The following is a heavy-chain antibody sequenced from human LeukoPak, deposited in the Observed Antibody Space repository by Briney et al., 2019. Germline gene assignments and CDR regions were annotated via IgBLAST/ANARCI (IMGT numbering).Heavy chain of an antibody. D-gene: IGHD2-2*01. CDR2: IYPGDSDT. CDR1: GYSFTSYW. V-gene: IGHV5-51*01. CDR3: ARSPSIVVVPAAYRASEFDY. J-gene: IGHJ4*02. Sequence: GESLKISCKGSGYSFTSYWIGWVRQMPGKGLEWMGIIYPGDSDTRYSPSFQGQVTISADKSISTAYLQWSSLKASDTAMYYCARSPSIVVVPAAYRASEFDYWGQGTLVTVSS.